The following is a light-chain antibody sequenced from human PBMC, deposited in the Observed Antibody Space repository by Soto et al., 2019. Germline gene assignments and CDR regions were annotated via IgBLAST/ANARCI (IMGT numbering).Light chain of an antibody. Sequence: DIQMTQSPSSLSASVGDRVTITCRASQSISNYLSWYQHKPGIAPKLLIYAGSTLQSGVPSRFSGSGSGTDFTLTISSLQFEDFATYYCLQGYTTPPLTFGGGTKVEIK. V-gene: IGKV1-39*01. CDR1: QSISNY. CDR3: LQGYTTPPLT. CDR2: AGS. J-gene: IGKJ4*01.